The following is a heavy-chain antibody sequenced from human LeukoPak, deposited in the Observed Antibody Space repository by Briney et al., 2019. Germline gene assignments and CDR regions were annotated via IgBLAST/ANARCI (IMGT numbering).Heavy chain of an antibody. J-gene: IGHJ4*02. D-gene: IGHD3-22*01. CDR2: IKQDGSEK. Sequence: PGGSLRLSCAASGFTLSSYWMSWVRQAPGKGLEWVANIKQDGSEKYYVDSVKGRFTISRDNAKNSLYLQMNSLRAEDTAVYYCARVGAIVVGLYDYWGQGTLVTVSS. CDR3: ARVGAIVVGLYDY. V-gene: IGHV3-7*01. CDR1: GFTLSSYW.